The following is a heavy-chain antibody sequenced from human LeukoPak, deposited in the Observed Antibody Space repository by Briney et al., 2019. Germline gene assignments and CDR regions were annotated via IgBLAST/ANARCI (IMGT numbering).Heavy chain of an antibody. CDR3: ARVRSYFGFDY. CDR2: IYTSGST. D-gene: IGHD1-26*01. Sequence: SQTLSLTCTVSGGSISGGSYYWSWIRQPAGKGLEWIGRIYTSGSTNYNPSLKSRVTISVDTSKNQCSLKLSSVTAADTAVYYCARVRSYFGFDYWGQGTLVTVSS. CDR1: GGSISGGSYY. J-gene: IGHJ4*02. V-gene: IGHV4-61*02.